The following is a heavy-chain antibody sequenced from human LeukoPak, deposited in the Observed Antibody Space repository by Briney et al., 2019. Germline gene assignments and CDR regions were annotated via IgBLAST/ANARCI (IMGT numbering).Heavy chain of an antibody. Sequence: SETLSLTCTVSGGSISDSSYYWGWIRQPPGKGLEWIGSFYYSGSTYYNASLQSRVTISVDTSKNQFSLKLSSVTAADTAVYYCARHHAIAAAGFDYWGQGTLVTVSS. CDR3: ARHHAIAAAGFDY. CDR2: FYYSGST. J-gene: IGHJ4*02. V-gene: IGHV4-39*01. D-gene: IGHD6-13*01. CDR1: GGSISDSSYY.